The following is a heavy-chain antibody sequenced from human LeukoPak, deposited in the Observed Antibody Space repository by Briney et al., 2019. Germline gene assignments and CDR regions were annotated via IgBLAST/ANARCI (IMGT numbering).Heavy chain of an antibody. J-gene: IGHJ4*02. CDR1: GGSFSGYY. Sequence: PSETLSLTCAVYGGSFSGYYWSWIRQPPGKGLEWIGEINHSGSTNYNPSLKSRVTISVDTSKNQFSLKLSSVTAADTAVYYCARDLYGSGSSWGQGTLVTVSS. CDR3: ARDLYGSGSS. V-gene: IGHV4-34*01. D-gene: IGHD3-10*01. CDR2: INHSGST.